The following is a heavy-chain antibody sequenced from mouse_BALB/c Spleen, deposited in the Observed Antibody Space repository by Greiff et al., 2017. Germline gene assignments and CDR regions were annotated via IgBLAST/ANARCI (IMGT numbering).Heavy chain of an antibody. J-gene: IGHJ2*01. CDR1: GFTFSSYA. D-gene: IGHD2-4*01. V-gene: IGHV5-9-3*01. CDR2: ISSGGSYT. CDR3: ARYYDYGFDY. Sequence: EVQVVESGGGLVKPGGSLKLSCAASGFTFSSYAMSWVRQTPEKRLEWVATISSGGSYTYYPDSVKGRFTISRDNAKNTLYLQMSSLRSEDTAMYYCARYYDYGFDYWGQGTTLTVSS.